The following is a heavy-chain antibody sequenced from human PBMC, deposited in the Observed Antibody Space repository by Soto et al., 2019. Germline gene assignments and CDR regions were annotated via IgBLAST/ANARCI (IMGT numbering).Heavy chain of an antibody. J-gene: IGHJ6*02. CDR3: ARDHVLYGDPDYYYYYYGMDV. CDR2: IWYDGSNK. D-gene: IGHD4-17*01. Sequence: SLRLSCAASGFTFSSYGMHWVRQAPGKGLEWVAVIWYDGSNKYYADSVKGRFTISRDNAKNSLYLQMNSLRAEDTAVYYCARDHVLYGDPDYYYYYYGMDVWGQGTTVTVSS. CDR1: GFTFSSYG. V-gene: IGHV3-33*01.